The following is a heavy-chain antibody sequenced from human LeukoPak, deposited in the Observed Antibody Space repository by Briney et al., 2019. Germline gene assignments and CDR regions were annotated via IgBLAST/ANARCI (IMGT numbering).Heavy chain of an antibody. D-gene: IGHD3-3*01. CDR1: GGSISSGGYY. V-gene: IGHV4-30-2*02. CDR3: AIYYGYPNHAFDV. Sequence: PSETLSLTCTVSGGSISSGGYYWSWIRQPPGKGLEWIGYIYHSGSTYYNPSLKSRVTISVDTSKNQFSLRLSSVTAADTALYYCAIYYGYPNHAFDVWGQGTMVTVSS. CDR2: IYHSGST. J-gene: IGHJ3*01.